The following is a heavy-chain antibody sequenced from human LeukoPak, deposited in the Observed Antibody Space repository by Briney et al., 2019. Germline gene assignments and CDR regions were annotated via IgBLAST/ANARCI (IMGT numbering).Heavy chain of an antibody. CDR1: GFTFNIYA. D-gene: IGHD1-26*01. V-gene: IGHV3-23*01. J-gene: IGHJ4*02. Sequence: PGGSLRLSCVASGFTFNIYAMSWVRQAPGKGLGGVAGVGGGPDIHYADSVKGRFTASRDDCKNTVYLHMSSLRVEDTAIYFCANDATSGNSMWDHFDSWGQGTLVTVST. CDR2: VGGGPDI. CDR3: ANDATSGNSMWDHFDS.